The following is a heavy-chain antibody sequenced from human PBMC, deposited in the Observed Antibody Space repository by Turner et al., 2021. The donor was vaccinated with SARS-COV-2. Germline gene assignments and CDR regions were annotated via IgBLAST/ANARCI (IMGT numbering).Heavy chain of an antibody. CDR1: GFTFSPYG. CDR2: ISYDGSNT. CDR3: AKAGGLYCSGGSCYSGLFDY. D-gene: IGHD2-15*01. V-gene: IGHV3-30*18. Sequence: QVQLVASGGGVVQPGRSLRLSCSASGFTFSPYGMHWVRQAPGKGLEWVAVISYDGSNTYYADSVKGRFTISRDNSKNTLYLQMNSLRAEDTAVYYCAKAGGLYCSGGSCYSGLFDYWGQGTLVTVSS. J-gene: IGHJ4*02.